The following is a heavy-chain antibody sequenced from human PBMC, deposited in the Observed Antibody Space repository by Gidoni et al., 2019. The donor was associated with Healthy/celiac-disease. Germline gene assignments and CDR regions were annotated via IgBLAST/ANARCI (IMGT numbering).Heavy chain of an antibody. CDR2: IIPIFGTA. Sequence: QVQLVQSGAEVKKPGSSVKVSCKASGGTFSSYAISRVRQAPGQGLEWMGGIIPIFGTANYAQKFQGRVTITADESTSTAYMELSSLRSEDTAVYYCARDRGYDSHYYFDYWGQGTLVTVSS. V-gene: IGHV1-69*01. CDR3: ARDRGYDSHYYFDY. D-gene: IGHD5-12*01. J-gene: IGHJ4*02. CDR1: GGTFSSYA.